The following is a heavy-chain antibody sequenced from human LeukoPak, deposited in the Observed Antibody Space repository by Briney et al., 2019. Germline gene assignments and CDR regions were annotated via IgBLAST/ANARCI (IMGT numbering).Heavy chain of an antibody. J-gene: IGHJ5*02. CDR2: IYTSGST. Sequence: SETLSLTCTVSGGSISSYYWSWIRQPAGKGLEWIGRIYTSGSTNYNPSLKSRVTMSVDTSKNQFSLKLSSVTAADTAVYYCARDVKAGTTRYNWSDPWGQGTLVTVSS. CDR3: ARDVKAGTTRYNWSDP. CDR1: GGSISSYY. D-gene: IGHD1-7*01. V-gene: IGHV4-4*07.